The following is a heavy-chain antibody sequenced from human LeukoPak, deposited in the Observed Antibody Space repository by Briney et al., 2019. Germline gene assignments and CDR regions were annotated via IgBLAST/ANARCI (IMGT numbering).Heavy chain of an antibody. CDR2: IYSTGTT. CDR3: ATKTSYGDRYFDY. CDR1: GGSINGHY. V-gene: IGHV4-59*11. D-gene: IGHD4-17*01. Sequence: SETLSLTCTVSGGSINGHYWSWIRQSPGKGPEWLGYIYSTGTTTYNPSLRSRVTISVDTSKNQFSLKLRSVTAADTAIYYCATKTSYGDRYFDYWGQGTLVTVSS. J-gene: IGHJ4*02.